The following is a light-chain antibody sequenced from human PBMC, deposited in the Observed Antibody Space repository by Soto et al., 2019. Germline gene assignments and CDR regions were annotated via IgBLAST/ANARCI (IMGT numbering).Light chain of an antibody. CDR3: AAWDDSLNGHV. V-gene: IGLV1-44*01. J-gene: IGLJ1*01. CDR1: SSNIGSNT. CDR2: SNN. Sequence: QSVLTQPPSASGTPGQRVTISCSGSSSNIGSNTVNWYQQLPGTAPKLLIYSNNQRPSGGPDRFSGSKSGTSASLAISGLQSEDGADYYCAAWDDSLNGHVFGTRTKVTVL.